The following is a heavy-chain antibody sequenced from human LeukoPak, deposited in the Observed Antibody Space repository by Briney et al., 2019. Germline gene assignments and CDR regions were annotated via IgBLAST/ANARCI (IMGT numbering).Heavy chain of an antibody. Sequence: PSETLSLTPTHPVGSICGYYASSSWQPPGKGLEWIGYLNYSGSTNYNPSLKSRVTISVDTSKKNQFSLKLSSVTAADTAVYYCAKRVKIFRMVSDLHYWGQGPLVTVSP. CDR3: AKRVKIFRMVSDLHY. CDR2: LNYSGST. D-gene: IGHD3-3*01. CDR1: VGSICGYY. J-gene: IGHJ4*02. V-gene: IGHV4-59*08.